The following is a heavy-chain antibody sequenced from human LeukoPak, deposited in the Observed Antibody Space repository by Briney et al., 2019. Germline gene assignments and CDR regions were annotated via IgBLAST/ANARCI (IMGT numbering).Heavy chain of an antibody. J-gene: IGHJ5*02. D-gene: IGHD6-19*01. CDR1: GGSISSSNYY. V-gene: IGHV4-39*01. CDR3: ARHRVAVAGPLGWFDP. CDR2: IYFSGST. Sequence: SETLSLTCTVSGGSISSSNYYWGWIRQPPGKGLEWIGSIYFSGSTYYNPSLKSRVTISVDTSKNQFSLKLSSVTAADTAVYYCARHRVAVAGPLGWFDPWGQGTLVTVSS.